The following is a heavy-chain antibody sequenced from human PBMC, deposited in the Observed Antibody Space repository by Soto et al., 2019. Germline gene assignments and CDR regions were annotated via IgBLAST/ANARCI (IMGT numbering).Heavy chain of an antibody. D-gene: IGHD2-2*01. CDR1: GYTFTSYA. CDR3: ARIADCSTTSCSFPXRFHVRGYYYYGLDV. CDR2: ISTYNGNS. J-gene: IGHJ6*02. Sequence: GASVKVSCKASGYTFTSYAMHWVRQAPGQRLEWMGWISTYNGNSKYAQKYQGRVTMTTDTSTSTAYMELSSLRSDDTAVYYCARIADCSTTSCSFPXRFHVRGYYYYGLDVWGQGTTVTVSS. V-gene: IGHV1-3*04.